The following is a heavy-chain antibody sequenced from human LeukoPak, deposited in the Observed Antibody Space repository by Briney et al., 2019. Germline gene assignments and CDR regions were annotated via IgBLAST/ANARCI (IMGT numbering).Heavy chain of an antibody. V-gene: IGHV1-2*02. CDR3: ARSLVN. J-gene: IGHJ4*02. CDR2: INPNSGGT. D-gene: IGHD6-6*01. CDR1: GGTFSSYA. Sequence: ASVKVSCKASGGTFSSYAISWVRQAPGQGLEWMGWINPNSGGTNYAQKFQGRITMTRDTSIRTGYMELSSLRSDDTAMYYCARSLVNWGRGTLVTVSS.